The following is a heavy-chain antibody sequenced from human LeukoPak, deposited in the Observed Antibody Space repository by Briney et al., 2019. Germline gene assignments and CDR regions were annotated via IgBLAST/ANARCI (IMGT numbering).Heavy chain of an antibody. CDR2: ISAYNGDT. Sequence: ASVKVSCKASGYTSTSYGISWVRQAPGQGLEGMGWISAYNGDTNYAQKLQGRVTMTTDTSTSTAYMELRSLRSDDTAVYYCARVGYDYVWGSYTPNYYFDYWGQGTLVTVSS. D-gene: IGHD3-16*01. CDR1: GYTSTSYG. CDR3: ARVGYDYVWGSYTPNYYFDY. V-gene: IGHV1-18*01. J-gene: IGHJ4*02.